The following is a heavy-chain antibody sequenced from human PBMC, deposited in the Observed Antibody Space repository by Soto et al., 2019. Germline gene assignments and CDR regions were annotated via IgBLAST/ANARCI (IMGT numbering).Heavy chain of an antibody. V-gene: IGHV3-74*01. Sequence: EVQLVESGGGLVQPGGSLRLSCAASGFTFGSPWMHWVRQTPGKGLVWVSRINSDGSSTSYADSVKGRFIISRDNAKNTLHLQMNSLRAEDTAVYYCARDKSGSYFGWFDPWGQGSLVTVSS. CDR1: GFTFGSPW. CDR3: ARDKSGSYFGWFDP. J-gene: IGHJ5*02. CDR2: INSDGSST. D-gene: IGHD1-26*01.